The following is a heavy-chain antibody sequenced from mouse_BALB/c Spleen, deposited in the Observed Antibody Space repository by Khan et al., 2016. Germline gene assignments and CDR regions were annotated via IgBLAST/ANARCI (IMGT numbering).Heavy chain of an antibody. V-gene: IGHV4-1*02. CDR3: ARLHYYGRFAY. CDR2: INPDSSTI. D-gene: IGHD1-2*01. J-gene: IGHJ3*01. CDR1: GFDFSRYW. Sequence: EVKLEESGGGLVQPGGSLKLSCAASGFDFSRYWMSWVRQAPGKGLEWIGEINPDSSTINYTPSLKDKFIISRDNAKNTLYLKMSKVRSEDTALYYCARLHYYGRFAYWGQGTLVTVSA.